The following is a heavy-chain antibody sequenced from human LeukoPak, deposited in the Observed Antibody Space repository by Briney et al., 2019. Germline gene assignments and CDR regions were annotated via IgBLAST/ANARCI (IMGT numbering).Heavy chain of an antibody. CDR3: ARGGSGWATVGEEGDY. CDR2: IIPILGIA. D-gene: IGHD4-23*01. Sequence: ASVKVSCKASGGTFSSYAISWVRQAPGQGLEWMGRIIPILGIANYAQKFQGRVTITADKSTSTAYMELSSLRSEDTAVYYCARGGSGWATVGEEGDYWGQGTLVTVSS. CDR1: GGTFSSYA. J-gene: IGHJ4*02. V-gene: IGHV1-69*04.